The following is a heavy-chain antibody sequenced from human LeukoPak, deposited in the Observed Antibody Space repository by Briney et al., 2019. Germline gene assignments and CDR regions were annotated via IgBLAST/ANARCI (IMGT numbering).Heavy chain of an antibody. CDR2: IYYSGST. Sequence: PSQTLSLTCTVSGGSISSGDYYWSWIRQPPGKGLEWIGYIYYSGSTYYNPSLKSRVNISVDTSKNQFSLKLSSVTAADTAVYYCARSRFGVAKSGMDVWGKGTTVTVSS. D-gene: IGHD3-3*01. V-gene: IGHV4-30-4*08. J-gene: IGHJ6*04. CDR1: GGSISSGDYY. CDR3: ARSRFGVAKSGMDV.